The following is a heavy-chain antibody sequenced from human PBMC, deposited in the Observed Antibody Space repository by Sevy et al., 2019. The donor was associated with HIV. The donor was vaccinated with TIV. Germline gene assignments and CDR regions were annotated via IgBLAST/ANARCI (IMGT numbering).Heavy chain of an antibody. J-gene: IGHJ6*02. V-gene: IGHV3-30-3*01. CDR2: ISYDGSNK. Sequence: GGSLRLSCAASGFTFSSYAMHWVRQAPGKGLEWVAVISYDGSNKYYADSVKGRFTISRDNSKNTLYLQMNSLRAEDTAVYYCARGTMVREANYYDYGMDVWGQGTTVTVSS. D-gene: IGHD3-10*01. CDR1: GFTFSSYA. CDR3: ARGTMVREANYYDYGMDV.